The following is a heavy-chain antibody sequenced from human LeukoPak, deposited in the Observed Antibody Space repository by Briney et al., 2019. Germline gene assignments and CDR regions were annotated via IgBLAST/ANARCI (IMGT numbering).Heavy chain of an antibody. CDR3: ARDRRGITGTEWFDP. V-gene: IGHV3-20*04. CDR2: ISWNSDRT. D-gene: IGHD1-20*01. Sequence: GGSLRLSCEGSGFTFGDYGMSWVRQAPGKAPEWVAGISWNSDRTGYPDSVKGRFTISRDNAKNSLYLQMNSLRVEDTALYYCARDRRGITGTEWFDPWGQGTLVTVSS. J-gene: IGHJ5*02. CDR1: GFTFGDYG.